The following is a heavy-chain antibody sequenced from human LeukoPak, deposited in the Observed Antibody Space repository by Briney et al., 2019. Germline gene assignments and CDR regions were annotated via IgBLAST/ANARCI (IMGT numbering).Heavy chain of an antibody. CDR1: GYTFTSYG. Sequence: ASVKVSCKASGYTFTSYGISWVRQAPGQGLEWMGRISAYNGNTNYAQKLQGRVTMTTDTSTSTAYMELRSLRSDDTAVYYCARDDYGDYPRNAFDIWGQGTMVTVSS. V-gene: IGHV1-18*01. D-gene: IGHD4-17*01. CDR3: ARDDYGDYPRNAFDI. J-gene: IGHJ3*02. CDR2: ISAYNGNT.